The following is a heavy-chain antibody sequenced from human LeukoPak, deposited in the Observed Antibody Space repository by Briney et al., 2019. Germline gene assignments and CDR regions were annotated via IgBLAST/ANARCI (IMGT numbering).Heavy chain of an antibody. CDR2: IKLDGTDK. CDR1: GFNFNNYW. CDR3: VREPGFDA. J-gene: IGHJ4*02. D-gene: IGHD1-1*01. V-gene: IGHV3-7*01. Sequence: GGSLRLSCAASGFNFNNYWMSWVRQSPRTGLEWVAKIKLDGTDKYYAVSVRGRFTVSRDNTNNLLFLQMNNLRLEDTALYFCVREPGFDAWGPGTLVTVSS.